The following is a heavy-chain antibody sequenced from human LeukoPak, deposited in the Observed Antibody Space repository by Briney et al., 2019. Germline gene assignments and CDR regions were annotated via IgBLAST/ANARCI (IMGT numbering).Heavy chain of an antibody. V-gene: IGHV3-30-3*01. J-gene: IGHJ4*02. Sequence: GRSLRLSCAASGFTFSSYAMHWVRQAPGKGLEWVAVISYDGSNKYYADSVKGRFTISRDNSKNTLYLQMNSLRAEDTAVYYCARSNGVDGGADYWGQGTLVTVSS. D-gene: IGHD2-8*01. CDR2: ISYDGSNK. CDR3: ARSNGVDGGADY. CDR1: GFTFSSYA.